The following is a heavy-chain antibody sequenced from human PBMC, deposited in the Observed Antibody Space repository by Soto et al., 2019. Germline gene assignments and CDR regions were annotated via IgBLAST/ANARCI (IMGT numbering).Heavy chain of an antibody. D-gene: IGHD1-26*01. V-gene: IGHV1-46*01. CDR1: GYTFTSYY. J-gene: IGHJ4*02. CDR3: ARDWELGF. Sequence: QVQLVQSGAEVKKPGASVKVSCKASGYTFTSYYVHWVRQVPGQGLEWMGMTSPSGDSTGYAQKFQGRVTVTRDTSTSTVYMELSSLKSEGTAVYYCARDWELGFWGQGTLVTVSS. CDR2: TSPSGDST.